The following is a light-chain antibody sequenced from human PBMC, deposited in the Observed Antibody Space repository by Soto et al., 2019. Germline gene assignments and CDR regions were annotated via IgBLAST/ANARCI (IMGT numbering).Light chain of an antibody. V-gene: IGLV1-40*01. Sequence: QSALTEAPSVSGAPGQRVTIFCTGSSSNIGAGYHVHWYQQPPGAAPKLLIFGDSNRPSGVPDRFSGSKSGTSASLAITGLQADDEADYYCQSSDSRLSGSDVFGTGTKVTVL. CDR1: SSNIGAGYH. CDR3: QSSDSRLSGSDV. J-gene: IGLJ1*01. CDR2: GDS.